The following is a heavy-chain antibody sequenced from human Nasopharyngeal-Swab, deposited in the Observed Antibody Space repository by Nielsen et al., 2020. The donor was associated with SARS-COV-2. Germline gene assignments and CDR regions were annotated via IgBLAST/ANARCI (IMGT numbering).Heavy chain of an antibody. V-gene: IGHV1-3*01. CDR2: INAGNGNT. CDR3: ARQYCSSTSCIPYYGMDV. CDR1: GYTFTSYA. D-gene: IGHD2-2*01. J-gene: IGHJ6*02. Sequence: ASVKVSCKASGYTFTSYAMHWVRQAPGQRLEWMGWINAGNGNTKYSQKFQGRVTITRDTSASTAYMELSSLRSEDTAVYYCARQYCSSTSCIPYYGMDVWGQGTTVTVSS.